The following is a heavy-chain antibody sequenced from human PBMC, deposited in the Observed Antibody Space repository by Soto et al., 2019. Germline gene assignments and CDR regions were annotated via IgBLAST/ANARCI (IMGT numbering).Heavy chain of an antibody. D-gene: IGHD1-1*01. Sequence: QVHLVQSGAEVKKPGASVKVSCKASGYTFTSYGITWVRQAPGQGLEWMGWISAHNGNTDYAQKFQGRVIVTRHTSTSTAYMELRSLRSDDTAVYYCARGRYGDYWGQGALVTVSS. CDR1: GYTFTSYG. CDR2: ISAHNGNT. V-gene: IGHV1-18*01. J-gene: IGHJ4*02. CDR3: ARGRYGDY.